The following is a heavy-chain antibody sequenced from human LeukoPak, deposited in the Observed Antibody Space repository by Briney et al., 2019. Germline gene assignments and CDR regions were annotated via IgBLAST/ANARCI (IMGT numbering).Heavy chain of an antibody. CDR3: ARDLGTLLWFGDPIPNFGI. V-gene: IGHV1-2*02. CDR2: INPNSGGT. Sequence: ASVKVSCKASGYTFTGYYMHWVRQAPGQGLEWMGWINPNSGGTNYAQKFQGRVTMTRDTSISTAYMELSRLRSDDTAVYYCARDLGTLLWFGDPIPNFGIWGQGTMVTVSP. CDR1: GYTFTGYY. D-gene: IGHD3-10*01. J-gene: IGHJ3*02.